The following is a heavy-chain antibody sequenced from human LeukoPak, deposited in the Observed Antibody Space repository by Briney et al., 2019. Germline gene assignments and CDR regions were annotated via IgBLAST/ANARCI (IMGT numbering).Heavy chain of an antibody. CDR1: GFTFSSYA. D-gene: IGHD4-23*01. CDR3: AKEIYGGNSAGDNWFDP. CDR2: ISGSGGST. J-gene: IGHJ5*02. V-gene: IGHV3-23*01. Sequence: QPGGSLRLSCAASGFTFSSYAMSWVRQAPGKGLEWVSAISGSGGSTYYADSVKGRFTISRDNSKNTLYLQMNSLRAEDTAVYYCAKEIYGGNSAGDNWFDPWGQGTLVTVSS.